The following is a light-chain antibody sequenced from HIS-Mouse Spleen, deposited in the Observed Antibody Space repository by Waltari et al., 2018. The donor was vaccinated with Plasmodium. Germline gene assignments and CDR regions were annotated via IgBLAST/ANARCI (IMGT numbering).Light chain of an antibody. CDR2: KDS. CDR3: QSADSSGTPNWV. V-gene: IGLV3-25*03. Sequence: SYELTQPPSVSVSPGQTARITCSGDSLPKQYAYWYQQKPGQAPVLVRYKDSERPSGIPEGFSGSSSGTTVTLTISGVQAEDEADYYCQSADSSGTPNWVFGGGTKLTVL. J-gene: IGLJ3*02. CDR1: SLPKQY.